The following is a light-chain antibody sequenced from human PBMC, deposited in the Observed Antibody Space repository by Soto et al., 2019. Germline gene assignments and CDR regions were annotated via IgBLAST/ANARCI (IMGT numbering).Light chain of an antibody. Sequence: QSALTQPASVSGSPGQSITISCTGTSSDVGGYNYVSWYQQYPGKAPKLMIYEVTKRPSGVPDRFSGSKSGNTASLTVSGLQAEDEADYYCSSYAGNNNVVFGGGTKLTVL. CDR3: SSYAGNNNVV. J-gene: IGLJ2*01. V-gene: IGLV2-8*01. CDR1: SSDVGGYNY. CDR2: EVT.